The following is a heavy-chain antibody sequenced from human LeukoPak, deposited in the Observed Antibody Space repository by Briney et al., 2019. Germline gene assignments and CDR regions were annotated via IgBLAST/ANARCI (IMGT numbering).Heavy chain of an antibody. D-gene: IGHD6-13*01. CDR2: ISASGGNT. V-gene: IGHV3-23*01. CDR3: AKSTVVMGILAAIRH. J-gene: IGHJ1*01. CDR1: GFTFSNYA. Sequence: LTGGSLRLSCVATGFTFSNYAMNWVRQAPGKGLEWVSGISASGGNTYYADSVKGRFTISGDNSKNTLYLQMNSLSAADTAIYYCAKSTVVMGILAAIRHWGLGTLVTVSS.